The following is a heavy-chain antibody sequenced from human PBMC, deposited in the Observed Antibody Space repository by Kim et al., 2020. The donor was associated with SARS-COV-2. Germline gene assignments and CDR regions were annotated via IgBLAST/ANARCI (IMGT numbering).Heavy chain of an antibody. D-gene: IGHD3-10*01. CDR3: TTYYPRNAFDI. V-gene: IGHV3-15*01. J-gene: IGHJ3*02. Sequence: TDYAAPVKGRFTIARDDSKNTLYLQMNSLKTEDTAVYYCTTYYPRNAFDIWGQGTMVTVSS. CDR2: T.